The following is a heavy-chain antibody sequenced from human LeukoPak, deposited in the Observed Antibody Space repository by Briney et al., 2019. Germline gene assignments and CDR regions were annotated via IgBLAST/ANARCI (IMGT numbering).Heavy chain of an antibody. V-gene: IGHV4-39*07. CDR2: IYYTGGT. D-gene: IGHD3-10*01. CDR3: AALHPGGKFFDSGIYPDF. CDR1: GASINSPDYF. Sequence: PSETLSLTCNVSGASINSPDYFWAWVRQPPGRGLQWIGSIYYTGGTFYTPSLRIRVTVSLHTSTNQFSLKLNSVTAADTAVYYCAALHPGGKFFDSGIYPDFWGQGTLVTVSS. J-gene: IGHJ4*02.